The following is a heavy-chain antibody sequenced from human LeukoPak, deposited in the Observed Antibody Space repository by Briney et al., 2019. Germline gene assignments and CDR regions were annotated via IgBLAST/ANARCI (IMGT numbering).Heavy chain of an antibody. J-gene: IGHJ5*02. Sequence: PGGSLRLSCAASGFTFSSYGMHWVRQAPGKGLEWVAFIRYDGSNKYYADSVKGRFTISRDNSKNTLYPQMNSLRAEDTAVYYCAKTLMVRGVITMGTVGTWGQGTLVTVSS. V-gene: IGHV3-30*02. CDR2: IRYDGSNK. CDR1: GFTFSSYG. CDR3: AKTLMVRGVITMGTVGT. D-gene: IGHD3-10*01.